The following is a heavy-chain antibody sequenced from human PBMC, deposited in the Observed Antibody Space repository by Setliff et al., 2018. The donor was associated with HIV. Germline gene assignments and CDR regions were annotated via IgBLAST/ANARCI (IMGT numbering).Heavy chain of an antibody. CDR3: ARDESDSLYYMDYYYMDV. D-gene: IGHD3-10*01. CDR1: GYTFTSYA. J-gene: IGHJ6*03. Sequence: GASVKVSCKASGYTFTSYAMNWVRQAPGQGLEWMGWINTNTGNPTYAQGFTGRFVFSLDTSVSTAYLQISSLKAEDTAVYYCARDESDSLYYMDYYYMDVWGKGTTVTVS. CDR2: INTNTGNP. V-gene: IGHV7-4-1*02.